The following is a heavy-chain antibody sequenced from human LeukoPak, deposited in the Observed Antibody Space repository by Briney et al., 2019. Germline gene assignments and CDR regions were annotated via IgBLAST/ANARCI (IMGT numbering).Heavy chain of an antibody. V-gene: IGHV4-39*07. Sequence: SETLSLTCTVSGGSISSTTYYWGWIRQPPGKGLEWIGTIYYSGSTYYNPSLKSRVTISVDTSKNQFSLKLSSVTAADTAVYYCARGPTVKYFDYWGQGTLVGVCS. CDR3: ARGPTVKYFDY. J-gene: IGHJ4*02. D-gene: IGHD4-11*01. CDR2: IYYSGST. CDR1: GGSISSTTYY.